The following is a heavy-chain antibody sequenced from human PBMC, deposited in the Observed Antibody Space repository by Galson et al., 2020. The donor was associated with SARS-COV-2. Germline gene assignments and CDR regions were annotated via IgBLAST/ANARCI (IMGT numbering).Heavy chain of an antibody. CDR3: AKTSSEGGAYHFDY. V-gene: IGHV3-9*01. J-gene: IGHJ4*02. Sequence: GGSLRLSCAASGFSFDDYAMHWVRQAPGKGLEWVSGISWNGRSIDYADSVKGRFTVSRDNAKTSLYLQMDSLRVEDTALYYCAKTSSEGGAYHFDYWGQGTLVTVSS. D-gene: IGHD1-26*01. CDR1: GFSFDDYA. CDR2: ISWNGRSI.